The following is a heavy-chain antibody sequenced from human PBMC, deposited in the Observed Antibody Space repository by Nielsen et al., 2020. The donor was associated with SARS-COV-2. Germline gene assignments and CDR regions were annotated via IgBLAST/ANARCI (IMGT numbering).Heavy chain of an antibody. CDR3: ARESSGYDHYNYGMDV. CDR2: IYFSGRT. D-gene: IGHD5-12*01. Sequence: SCTVSGGSISSGGKYWSWNRHHQGKGMEWIGYIYFSGRTCYNPSPKSHIIISVDTSKNHYSLSLRSVTAADTAVYYCARESSGYDHYNYGMDVWGQGTTVTVSS. V-gene: IGHV4-31*02. J-gene: IGHJ6*02. CDR1: GGSISSGGKY.